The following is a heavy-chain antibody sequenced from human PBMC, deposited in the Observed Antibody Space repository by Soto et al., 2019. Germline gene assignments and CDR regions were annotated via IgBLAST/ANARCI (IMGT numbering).Heavy chain of an antibody. CDR2: ISSSSSYI. CDR3: ARDRYSYYDFWSGSLPYYYFGMDV. Sequence: PGGSLRLSCAASGFTFSNYNMNWVRQAPGKGLEWVSSISSSSSYIYYADSVKGRFTISRDNAKNSLYLQMSSLGAEDTAVYYCARDRYSYYDFWSGSLPYYYFGMDVWGQGTTVTVSS. J-gene: IGHJ6*02. D-gene: IGHD3-3*01. V-gene: IGHV3-21*01. CDR1: GFTFSNYN.